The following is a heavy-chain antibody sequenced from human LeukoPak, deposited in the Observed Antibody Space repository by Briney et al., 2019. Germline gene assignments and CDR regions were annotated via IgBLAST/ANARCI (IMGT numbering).Heavy chain of an antibody. CDR2: IGSNGGST. V-gene: IGHV3-64D*06. J-gene: IGHJ4*02. CDR3: VKDRGPGLVIDYYFGY. Sequence: GGSLRLSCSASGFTFSSYAMHWVRQAPGKGLEYVSVIGSNGGSTYYADSVKGRFTISRDNSKNTLYLQMNGLRIEDTAVYYCVKDRGPGLVIDYYFGYWGQGTLVTVSS. CDR1: GFTFSSYA. D-gene: IGHD3/OR15-3a*01.